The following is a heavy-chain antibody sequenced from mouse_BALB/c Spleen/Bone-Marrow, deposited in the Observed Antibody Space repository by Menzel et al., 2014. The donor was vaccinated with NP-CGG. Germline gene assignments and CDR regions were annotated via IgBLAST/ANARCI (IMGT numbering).Heavy chain of an antibody. V-gene: IGHV4-1*02. CDR2: INPESSTV. CDR1: GFDFSRYW. J-gene: IGHJ2*01. CDR3: TSLTYYGLSDY. D-gene: IGHD1-2*01. Sequence: EVMLVESGGGLVQPGGSLKLSCTASGFDFSRYWMSWVRQAPGKGPQWIGEINPESSTVNYTPSLKDKFIISRDTAKNSLYLQVSRVRSEDTALYDCTSLTYYGLSDYWGQGTTPTVSS.